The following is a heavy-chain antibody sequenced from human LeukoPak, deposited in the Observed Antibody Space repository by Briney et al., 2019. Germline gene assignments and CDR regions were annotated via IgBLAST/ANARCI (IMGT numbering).Heavy chain of an antibody. CDR3: ARYYSSSWYYMDV. Sequence: ASVKVSCKASGYTFTSYYMYWVRQAPGQGLEWMGIINPSRGNTNYAQRFQGRVTMTRDMSTSTVYMELSSLRSEDTAVYYCARYYSSSWYYMDVWGKGTTVTVSS. CDR1: GYTFTSYY. J-gene: IGHJ6*03. CDR2: INPSRGNT. D-gene: IGHD6-13*01. V-gene: IGHV1-46*01.